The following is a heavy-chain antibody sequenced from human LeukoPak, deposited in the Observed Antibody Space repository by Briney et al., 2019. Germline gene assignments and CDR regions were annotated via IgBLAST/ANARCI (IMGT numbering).Heavy chain of an antibody. CDR3: ARDTTGATSPVPRSPPPHDFDY. V-gene: IGHV3-48*04. J-gene: IGHJ4*02. CDR2: ISSSSSTI. D-gene: IGHD1-26*01. Sequence: GGSLRLSCAASGFTFSSYSMNWVRQAPGKGLEWVSYISSSSSTIYYADSVKGRFTISRDNAKNSLYLQMNSLRAEDTAVYYCARDTTGATSPVPRSPPPHDFDYWGQGTLVTVSS. CDR1: GFTFSSYS.